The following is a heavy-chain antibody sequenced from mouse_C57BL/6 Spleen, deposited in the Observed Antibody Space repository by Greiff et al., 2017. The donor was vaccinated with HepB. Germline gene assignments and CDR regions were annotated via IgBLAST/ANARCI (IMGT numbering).Heavy chain of an antibody. J-gene: IGHJ4*01. CDR3: ARHDFPYAMDY. Sequence: HVQLQQPGAELVKPGASVKLSCKASGYTFTSYWMHWVKQRPGQGLEWIGMIHPNSGSTNYNEKFKSKATLTVDKSSSTAYMQLSSLTSEDSAVYYCARHDFPYAMDYWGQGTSVTVSS. CDR1: GYTFTSYW. V-gene: IGHV1-64*01. CDR2: IHPNSGST. D-gene: IGHD2-4*01.